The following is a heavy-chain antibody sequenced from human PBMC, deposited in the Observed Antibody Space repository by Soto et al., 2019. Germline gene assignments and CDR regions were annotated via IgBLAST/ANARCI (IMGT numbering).Heavy chain of an antibody. V-gene: IGHV4-31*03. CDR2: IYYSGST. D-gene: IGHD3-9*01. CDR1: GGSISGGGYY. J-gene: IGHJ4*02. CDR3: ARAGGHYDILTGYQYYFDY. Sequence: PSETLSLTCTVSGGSISGGGYYWSWIRQHPGKGLEWIGYIYYSGSTYYNPSLKSRVTISVDTSKNQFSLKLSSVTAADTAVYYCARAGGHYDILTGYQYYFDYWGQGTLVTVSS.